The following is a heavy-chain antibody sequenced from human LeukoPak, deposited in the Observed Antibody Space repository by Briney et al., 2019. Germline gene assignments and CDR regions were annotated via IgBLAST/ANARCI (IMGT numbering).Heavy chain of an antibody. J-gene: IGHJ4*02. D-gene: IGHD3-9*01. Sequence: LRLSCAASGFAFSNYAMSWVRQPPGKGLEWIGYIYYSGSTYYNPSLKSRVTISVDTSKNQFSLKLSSVTAADTAVYYCARVRLRYFDWSPPINWGQGTLVTVSS. CDR2: IYYSGST. V-gene: IGHV4-30-4*01. CDR3: ARVRLRYFDWSPPIN. CDR1: GFAFSNYA.